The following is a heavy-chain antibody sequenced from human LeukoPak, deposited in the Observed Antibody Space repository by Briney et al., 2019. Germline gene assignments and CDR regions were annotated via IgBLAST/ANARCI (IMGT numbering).Heavy chain of an antibody. D-gene: IGHD6-19*01. CDR1: GGSISSYY. Sequence: SETLSLTCTVSGGSISSYYWGWIRQPPGKGLEWVGNIYHDGSTYYNPSLRSRVTISVDTSNNHFSLRLTSLTAADTAVYYCARSGASSSGWPIDYWGRGTLVTFSS. CDR2: IYHDGST. CDR3: ARSGASSSGWPIDY. V-gene: IGHV4-59*08. J-gene: IGHJ4*02.